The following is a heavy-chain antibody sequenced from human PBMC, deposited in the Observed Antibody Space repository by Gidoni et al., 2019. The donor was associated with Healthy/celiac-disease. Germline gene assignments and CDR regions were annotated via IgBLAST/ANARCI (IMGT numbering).Heavy chain of an antibody. CDR3: AKPLAYCGGDCYPYFDY. J-gene: IGHJ4*02. V-gene: IGHV3-23*01. Sequence: EVQLLESGGGLVQPGGSLRLSCAASGFTFSSYAMSWVRQAPGTGLEWVSAISGSGGSTYYADSVKGRFTISRDNSKNTLYLQMNSLRAEDTAVYYCAKPLAYCGGDCYPYFDYWGQGTLVTVSS. CDR1: GFTFSSYA. CDR2: ISGSGGST. D-gene: IGHD2-21*02.